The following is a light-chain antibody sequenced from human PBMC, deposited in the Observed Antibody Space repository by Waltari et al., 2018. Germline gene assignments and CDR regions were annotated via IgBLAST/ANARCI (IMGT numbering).Light chain of an antibody. CDR3: FSYTRSITFV. J-gene: IGLJ2*01. CDR2: EVS. CDR1: NNNVWSNNP. V-gene: IGLV2-23*02. Sequence: HSALPQPAFVSRSPGLSITISCSATNNNVWSNNPVSWSQQHQGRVPKLIIYEVSERPSGVSDRFSGSKSGNTASLTISGLQPDDEADYYCFSYTRSITFVFGGGTKLTVL.